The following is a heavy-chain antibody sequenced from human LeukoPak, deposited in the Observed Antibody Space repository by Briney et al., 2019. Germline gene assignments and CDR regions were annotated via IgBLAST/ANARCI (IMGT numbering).Heavy chain of an antibody. CDR1: GGSISSGDYY. D-gene: IGHD6-13*01. Sequence: SQTLSLTCTVSGGSISSGDYYWSWIRQPPGKGLEWIGYIYYSGSTYYNPSLKSRVTISVDTSKNQFSLKLSSVTAADTAVYYCARDGHYSSSWYILGYWGEGTMVTVCS. CDR2: IYYSGST. V-gene: IGHV4-30-4*01. CDR3: ARDGHYSSSWYILGY. J-gene: IGHJ4*02.